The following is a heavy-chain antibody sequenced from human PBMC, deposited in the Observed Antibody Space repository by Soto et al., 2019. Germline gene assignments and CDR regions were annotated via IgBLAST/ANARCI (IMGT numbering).Heavy chain of an antibody. CDR3: ARVGGVAARTFDY. Sequence: SETLSLTCTVSGGSINDFYWSWIRQPPGKGLEWIGYIYYSGSTDYNPSLKGRVAISVDTSKNQFSLKLRSVTAADTAVYYCARVGGVAARTFDYWGQGTLVTV. CDR2: IYYSGST. V-gene: IGHV4-59*01. D-gene: IGHD6-6*01. CDR1: GGSINDFY. J-gene: IGHJ4*02.